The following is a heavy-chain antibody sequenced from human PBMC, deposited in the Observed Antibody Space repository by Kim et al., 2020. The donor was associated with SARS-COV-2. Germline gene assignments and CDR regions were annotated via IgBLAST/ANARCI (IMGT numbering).Heavy chain of an antibody. CDR1: GYSFTSYW. V-gene: IGHV5-10-1*01. Sequence: GESLKISCKGSGYSFTSYWISWVRQMPGKGLEGMGRIDPSDSYTNYSPSFQGHVTISADKYISTAYLQWSSLKASDTAMYYCARLAIPGYSSSWYTGVGYNCYGMDVWGQETTVTVSS. CDR2: IDPSDSYT. D-gene: IGHD6-13*01. CDR3: ARLAIPGYSSSWYTGVGYNCYGMDV. J-gene: IGHJ6*02.